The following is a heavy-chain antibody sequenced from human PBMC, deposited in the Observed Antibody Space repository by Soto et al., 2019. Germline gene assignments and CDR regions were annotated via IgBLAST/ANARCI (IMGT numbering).Heavy chain of an antibody. CDR3: ARVPLLTTLSIWGTYREDIWFDP. J-gene: IGHJ5*02. V-gene: IGHV1-3*01. Sequence: ASVKVSCKASGYTFTSYSIHWVRQAPGQRLEWMGWINVGNGNTKYSQKFQGRVTVTRDASAGTAYMELSSLRSEDTAVYYCARVPLLTTLSIWGTYREDIWFDPWGQGTLVTVSS. D-gene: IGHD3-16*02. CDR1: GYTFTSYS. CDR2: INVGNGNT.